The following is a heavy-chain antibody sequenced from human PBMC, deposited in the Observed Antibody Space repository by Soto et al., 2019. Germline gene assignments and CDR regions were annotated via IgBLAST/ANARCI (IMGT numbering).Heavy chain of an antibody. CDR2: IIPLLDIA. J-gene: IGHJ4*02. V-gene: IGHV1-69*08. D-gene: IGHD5-12*01. CDR3: ARDSPIGSTFSGYDSIDY. Sequence: QVQLVQSGAEVKKPGSSVKVSCKTSGGTFSNDIITWVRQAPGQGLEWMGRIIPLLDIANYAQKFQGRVTITADKSTGTAYMELNSLRSEDTAVYYCARDSPIGSTFSGYDSIDYWGQRTLVTVSS. CDR1: GGTFSNDI.